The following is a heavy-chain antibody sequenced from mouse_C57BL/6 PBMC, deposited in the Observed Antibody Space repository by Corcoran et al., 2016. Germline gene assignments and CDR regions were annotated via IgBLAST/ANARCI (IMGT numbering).Heavy chain of an antibody. V-gene: IGHV1-26*01. J-gene: IGHJ3*01. CDR2: INPNNGGT. CDR1: GYTFTDYY. CDR3: ARLYYGFAY. Sequence: EVQLQQSGPELVKPGASVKISCKASGYTFTDYYMNWVKQSHGKCLEWIGDINPNNGGTSYNQKFKGKATLTVDKSSSTAYMELRSLTSEDSAVYYCARLYYGFAYWGQGTLVTVSA. D-gene: IGHD2-1*01.